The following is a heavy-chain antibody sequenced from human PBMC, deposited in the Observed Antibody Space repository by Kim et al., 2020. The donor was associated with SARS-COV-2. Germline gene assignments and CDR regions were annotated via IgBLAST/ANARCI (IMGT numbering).Heavy chain of an antibody. V-gene: IGHV3-21*01. Sequence: SSIYYADSVKGRITICRENAKNSLYLEMNSLRAEDTAVYYCSCLGVGEHPWGQGTLVTVSS. CDR3: SCLGVGEHP. CDR2: SSI. D-gene: IGHD2-15*01. J-gene: IGHJ5*02.